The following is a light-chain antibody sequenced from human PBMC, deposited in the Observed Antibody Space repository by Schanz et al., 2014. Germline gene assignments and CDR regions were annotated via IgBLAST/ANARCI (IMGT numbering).Light chain of an antibody. CDR2: AAS. V-gene: IGKV3-20*01. CDR1: QSVSGNY. J-gene: IGKJ2*01. Sequence: EIVLTQSPDTLSLSPGEKITLSCRASQSVSGNYLGWYHQKPGQAPRLLVYAASTRAAGIPDRFSGSGSGTDFSLTISRLEPEDVGVFYCQQFTDAAPYTFGQGTKVEIK. CDR3: QQFTDAAPYT.